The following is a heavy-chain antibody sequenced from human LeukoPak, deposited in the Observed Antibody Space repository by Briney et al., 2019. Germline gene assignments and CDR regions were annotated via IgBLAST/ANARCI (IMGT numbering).Heavy chain of an antibody. D-gene: IGHD3-22*01. V-gene: IGHV3-23*01. CDR2: LSASGTTT. J-gene: IGHJ4*02. CDR1: GFVFSNSA. Sequence: GGSLRLSCAASGFVFSNSAMNWVRQAPGKGLEWVSALSASGTTTYYADSVRGRFTVSRDSSKNTFFLQMNSLRAEDTATYYCAKGSTSGYYADFDYWGQGTLVTVSS. CDR3: AKGSTSGYYADFDY.